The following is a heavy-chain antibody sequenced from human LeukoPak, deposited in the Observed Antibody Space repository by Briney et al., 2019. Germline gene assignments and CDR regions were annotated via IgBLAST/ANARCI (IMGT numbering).Heavy chain of an antibody. V-gene: IGHV3-23*01. CDR1: GFRFKIFV. Sequence: GGTLRLSCAVSGFRFKIFVMNGLPDAPGKGREWGATISSHGDATHSTDSVKGRFTISRDNSMNRVYLQMTSLRAEDTAVYYCAKGSRDGYNRSYYYYMDVWGKGTTVTISS. CDR3: AKGSRDGYNRSYYYYMDV. D-gene: IGHD5-24*01. CDR2: ISSHGDAT. J-gene: IGHJ6*03.